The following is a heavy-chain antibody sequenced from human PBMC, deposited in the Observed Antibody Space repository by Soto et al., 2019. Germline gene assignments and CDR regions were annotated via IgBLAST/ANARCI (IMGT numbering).Heavy chain of an antibody. CDR1: GYTFTSYA. D-gene: IGHD2-15*01. Sequence: ASVKVSCKASGYTFTSYAMHWVRQAPGQRLEWMGWINAGNGNTKYSQKFQGRVTITRDTSASTAYMELSSLRSEDTAVYYCATGGVVAATSAFDIRAQRTTVTGSS. CDR3: ATGGVVAATSAFDI. V-gene: IGHV1-3*01. J-gene: IGHJ3*02. CDR2: INAGNGNT.